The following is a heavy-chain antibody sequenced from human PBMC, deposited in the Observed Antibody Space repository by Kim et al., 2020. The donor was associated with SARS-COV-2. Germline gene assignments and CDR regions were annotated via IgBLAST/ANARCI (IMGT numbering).Heavy chain of an antibody. J-gene: IGHJ6*02. Sequence: GGSLRLSCAASGFTFSSYSMNWVRQAPGKGLEWVSSISSSSSYIYYADSVKGRFTISRDNAKNSLYLQMNSLRAEDTAVYYCARVTVVVVRETWTPDYYYYGMDVWGQGTTVTVSS. CDR2: ISSSSSYI. CDR3: ARVTVVVVRETWTPDYYYYGMDV. D-gene: IGHD2-15*01. CDR1: GFTFSSYS. V-gene: IGHV3-21*01.